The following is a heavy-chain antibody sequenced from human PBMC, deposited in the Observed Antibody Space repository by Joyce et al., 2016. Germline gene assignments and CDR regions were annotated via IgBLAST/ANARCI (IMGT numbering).Heavy chain of an antibody. D-gene: IGHD2-21*01. Sequence: QVQLVQSGAEVKKPGASVKVSCKASGYTFTSYYITWVRQAPGQGLEWMGRIGPYNGYTNFAQNFQGRVTLTTDTSTNTAYMELRSLGSDDTAMYYCAGVCGVDCYSDPDCWGQGTLVTVSS. CDR1: GYTFTSYY. CDR3: AGVCGVDCYSDPDC. J-gene: IGHJ4*02. CDR2: IGPYNGYT. V-gene: IGHV1-18*01.